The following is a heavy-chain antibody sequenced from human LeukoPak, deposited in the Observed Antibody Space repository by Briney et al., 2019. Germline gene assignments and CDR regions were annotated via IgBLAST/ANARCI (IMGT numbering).Heavy chain of an antibody. CDR3: ARDSPPNSCSSTSCYSFDP. CDR1: GYTFTSYA. J-gene: IGHJ5*02. V-gene: IGHV7-4-1*02. D-gene: IGHD2-2*01. Sequence: ASVKVSCKASGYTFTSYAMNWVRQAPGQGLEWMGWINTNTGNPTYAQGFTGRFVFSLDTSVSTAYLQISSLKAEDTAVYYCARDSPPNSCSSTSCYSFDPWGQGTLVAVSS. CDR2: INTNTGNP.